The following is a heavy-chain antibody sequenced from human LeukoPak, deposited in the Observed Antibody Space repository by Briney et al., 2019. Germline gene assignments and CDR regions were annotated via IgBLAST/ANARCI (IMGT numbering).Heavy chain of an antibody. V-gene: IGHV3-7*03. CDR1: GFTFTTYW. CDR2: IKQDGSEA. Sequence: TGGSLRLSCAASGFTFTTYWMAWVRQAPGKGQEWVANIKQDGSEAGYADSVRGRFTISRDNAKNSLYLQMNSLRAEDTALYYCAKDTAGNSGNFDYWGQGTLVTVSS. J-gene: IGHJ4*02. CDR3: AKDTAGNSGNFDY. D-gene: IGHD5-12*01.